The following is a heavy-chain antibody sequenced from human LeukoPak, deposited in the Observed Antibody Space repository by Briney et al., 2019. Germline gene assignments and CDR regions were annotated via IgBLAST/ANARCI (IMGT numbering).Heavy chain of an antibody. CDR3: ASHIVVVPAALYYYYGMDV. CDR1: GFTFTSSA. CDR2: IVVGSGNT. Sequence: SVTVSFKASGFTFTSSAMQWVRQARGQRREGIGWIVVGSGNTNYAQKFQERVTITRDMSTSTAYMELSSLRSEDTAVYYCASHIVVVPAALYYYYGMDVWGQGTTVTVSS. D-gene: IGHD2-2*01. J-gene: IGHJ6*02. V-gene: IGHV1-58*02.